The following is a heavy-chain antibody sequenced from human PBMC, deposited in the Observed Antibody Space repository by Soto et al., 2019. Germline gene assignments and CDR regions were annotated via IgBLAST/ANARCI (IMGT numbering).Heavy chain of an antibody. CDR1: RFTFSNFA. Sequence: GGSLRLSCEASRFTFSNFAMSWVRQAPGKGLEWISTIGVTAGSTYYTDSVRGRFTISRDNSKNTLYLEMNSLRAEDTALYYCAKVMYTWNDVAAFDSWGQGTLVTVSS. CDR2: IGVTAGST. V-gene: IGHV3-23*01. J-gene: IGHJ4*02. D-gene: IGHD1-1*01. CDR3: AKVMYTWNDVAAFDS.